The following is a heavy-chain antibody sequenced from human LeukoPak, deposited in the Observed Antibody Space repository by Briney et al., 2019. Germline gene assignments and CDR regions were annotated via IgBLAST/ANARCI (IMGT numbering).Heavy chain of an antibody. Sequence: ASVKVSCKASGYTFTGYYMHWVGQAPGQGLEGMGRINPNSVCTNSAQKFPARVTMTTDTSIITAYMELSRLRSDDTAVYYCASEVDTAMGNTENFDYWGQGTLVTVSS. CDR1: GYTFTGYY. V-gene: IGHV1-2*06. D-gene: IGHD5-18*01. J-gene: IGHJ4*02. CDR2: INPNSVCT. CDR3: ASEVDTAMGNTENFDY.